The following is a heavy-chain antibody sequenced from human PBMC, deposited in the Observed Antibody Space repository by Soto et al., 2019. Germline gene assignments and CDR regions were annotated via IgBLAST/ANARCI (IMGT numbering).Heavy chain of an antibody. D-gene: IGHD1-7*01. CDR3: ARVHRELELNFDY. Sequence: PSETLSLTCTVSGGSISSGGYYWSWIRQHPGKGLEWIGYIYYSGSTYYNPSLKSRVTISVDTSKNQFSLKLSSVTAADTAVYYCARVHRELELNFDYWGQGTLVTVS. CDR2: IYYSGST. V-gene: IGHV4-31*03. J-gene: IGHJ4*02. CDR1: GGSISSGGYY.